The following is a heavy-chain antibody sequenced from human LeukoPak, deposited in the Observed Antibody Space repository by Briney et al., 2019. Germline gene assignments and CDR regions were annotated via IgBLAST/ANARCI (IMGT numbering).Heavy chain of an antibody. J-gene: IGHJ4*02. Sequence: GGSLRLSCAASGLPFSDYYMSWIRQAPGKGLEWVSYISSSGYTVYYADSVRGRFTISRDNAKNSLYLQMNSLRAEDTAVYYCAREIVGAIKSYFDYWGQGTLVTASS. CDR2: ISSSGYTV. CDR1: GLPFSDYY. D-gene: IGHD1-26*01. V-gene: IGHV3-11*04. CDR3: AREIVGAIKSYFDY.